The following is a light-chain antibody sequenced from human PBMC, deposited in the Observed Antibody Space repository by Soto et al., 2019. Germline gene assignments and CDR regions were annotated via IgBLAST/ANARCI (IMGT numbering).Light chain of an antibody. CDR3: LQYNNWPPGVT. V-gene: IGKV3D-15*01. CDR1: QSVSSN. Sequence: EIVMTQSPATLSVSPGERATLSCRASQSVSSNLAWYQQKPGQAPRLLIYGASTRATGIPARFSGSGSGTEFTLTISSLQSEDFAVYYCLQYNNWPPGVTFGQGTRLEIK. CDR2: GAS. J-gene: IGKJ5*01.